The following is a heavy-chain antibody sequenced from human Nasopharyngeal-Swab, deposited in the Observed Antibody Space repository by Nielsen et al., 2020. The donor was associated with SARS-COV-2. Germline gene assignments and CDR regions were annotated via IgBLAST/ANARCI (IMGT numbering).Heavy chain of an antibody. J-gene: IGHJ4*02. Sequence: VKVSCQASGYTFANYGVSWVRPAPGQGLEWMGWNSVYNGNTGYAQNFQGRVTMTIDTSTNTGYLELRSLRSDDTAVYYCARGNGWYPDHWGQGTLVTVSS. CDR3: ARGNGWYPDH. V-gene: IGHV1-18*01. CDR2: NSVYNGNT. CDR1: GYTFANYG. D-gene: IGHD6-19*01.